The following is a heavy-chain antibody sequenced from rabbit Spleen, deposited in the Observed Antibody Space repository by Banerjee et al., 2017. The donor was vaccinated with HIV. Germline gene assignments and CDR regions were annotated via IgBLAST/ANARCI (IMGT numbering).Heavy chain of an antibody. CDR2: ICPDYGST. CDR3: ARAIYVGFAGYGYAPHYFNL. V-gene: IGHV1S47*01. J-gene: IGHJ4*01. CDR1: GVDFSGCG. D-gene: IGHD6-1*01. Sequence: QEQLVESGGGLVTPGESLKLFCKASGVDFSGCGISWVRQAPGKGLEWIAYICPDYGSTDYASWVNGRFTISLDNAQNTVFLQMTSLTAADTATYFCARAIYVGFAGYGYAPHYFNLWGQGTLVTVS.